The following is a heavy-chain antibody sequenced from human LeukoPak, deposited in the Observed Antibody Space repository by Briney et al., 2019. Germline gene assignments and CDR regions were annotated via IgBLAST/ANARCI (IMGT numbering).Heavy chain of an antibody. V-gene: IGHV3-30*02. J-gene: IGHJ4*02. D-gene: IGHD2-2*01. Sequence: KSGGSLRLSCAASGFTFSSYGMHWVRQAPGKGLEWVAFIRYDGSNKYYADSVKGRFTISRDNSKNTLYLQMNSLRAEDTAVYYRAIHPQPVIIPGCINYWGQGTPVTGPS. CDR1: GFTFSSYG. CDR3: AIHPQPVIIPGCINY. CDR2: IRYDGSNK.